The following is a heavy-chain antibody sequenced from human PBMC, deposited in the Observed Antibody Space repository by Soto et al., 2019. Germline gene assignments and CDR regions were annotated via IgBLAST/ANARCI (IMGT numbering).Heavy chain of an antibody. D-gene: IGHD2-2*01. CDR1: GFTFSSYW. V-gene: IGHV3-7*02. CDR3: AKRKYCPSTTCFAY. CDR2: IKEDGSVK. Sequence: PGGSLRLSCAASGFTFSSYWMSWLRLAPGKGLEWVANIKEDGSVKYYVDSVKGRFTISRDNAKNTLYLQMNSLRAEDTAVYYCAKRKYCPSTTCFAYWGQGTQVTVSS. J-gene: IGHJ4*02.